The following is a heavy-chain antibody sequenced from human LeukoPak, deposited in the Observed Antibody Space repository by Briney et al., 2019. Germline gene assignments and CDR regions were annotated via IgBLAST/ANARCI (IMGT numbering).Heavy chain of an antibody. CDR3: AHLHGYSYGYSDY. J-gene: IGHJ4*02. CDR2: VYYSGST. Sequence: SETLSLTCTVSGGSISSSTYYWGWIRQPPGKGLEWGGSVYYSGSTYHNPSLKRRVTISVDTSKNQFSVKLSSVTAADTAVYYCAHLHGYSYGYSDYWGQGTLVTVSS. D-gene: IGHD5-18*01. CDR1: GGSISSSTYY. V-gene: IGHV4-39*07.